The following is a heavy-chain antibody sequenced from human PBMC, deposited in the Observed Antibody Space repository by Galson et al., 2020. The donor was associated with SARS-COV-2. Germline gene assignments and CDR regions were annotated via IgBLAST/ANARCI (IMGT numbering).Heavy chain of an antibody. J-gene: IGHJ3*02. CDR1: GFTFSDYY. V-gene: IGHV3-11*01. CDR3: PSIYGGREGVAVYI. D-gene: IGHD4-17*01. Sequence: GGSLRLTCAASGFTFSDYYMSWTRQAPGKGLEWVSSISSSGSTKYYTDSVKGRFTISRDNAKNSLYRQMTSLRAEDTAVYYCPSIYGGREGVAVYIGGQGTMVTVSS. CDR2: ISSSGSTK.